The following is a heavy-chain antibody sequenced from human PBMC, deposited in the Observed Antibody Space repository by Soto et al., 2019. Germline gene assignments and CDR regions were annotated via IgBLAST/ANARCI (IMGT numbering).Heavy chain of an antibody. CDR2: ISYDGNSE. J-gene: IGHJ4*02. V-gene: IGHV3-30-3*01. Sequence: QVQLVESGGGVVQPGTSLRVSCGASGFTFSAYVMHWVRQAPGKGLEWVAAISYDGNSEYYAASVKGRFTVSRDNSKNTVFLQMNTLRVEDTAVYYCARGIIQDVEYRGQGTLVTVSS. CDR1: GFTFSAYV. CDR3: ARGIIQDVEY. D-gene: IGHD3-3*01.